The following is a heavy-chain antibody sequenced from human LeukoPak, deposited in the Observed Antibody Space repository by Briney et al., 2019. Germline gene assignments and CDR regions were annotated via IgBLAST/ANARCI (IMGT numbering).Heavy chain of an antibody. CDR2: INPSGGST. Sequence: ASVKVSCKASGYTFTRYYMHWVRQALGQGLEWMGIINPSGGSTSYAQKFEGRVTMTRDTSTSTVYMELSSLRSEDTAVYYCARDRYSSSYENYYFEHWGQGTLVTVSS. J-gene: IGHJ4*02. CDR3: ARDRYSSSYENYYFEH. CDR1: GYTFTRYY. V-gene: IGHV1-46*01. D-gene: IGHD6-6*01.